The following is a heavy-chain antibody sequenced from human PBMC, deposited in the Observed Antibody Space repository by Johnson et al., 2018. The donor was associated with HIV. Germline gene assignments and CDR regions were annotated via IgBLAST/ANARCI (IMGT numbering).Heavy chain of an antibody. D-gene: IGHD2-21*01. J-gene: IGHJ3*02. CDR1: GFTVSSNY. Sequence: VQLVESGGGLVQPGGSLRRSCAASGFTVSSNYMNWVRQAPGKGLEWVSAISGSGGSTYYADSVKGRFTISLDNSKNTLYLQMNSLRAEDTALYYCAIDCGGDCYSGSGAFDIWGQGTLVSVSS. CDR3: AIDCGGDCYSGSGAFDI. CDR2: ISGSGGST. V-gene: IGHV3-23*04.